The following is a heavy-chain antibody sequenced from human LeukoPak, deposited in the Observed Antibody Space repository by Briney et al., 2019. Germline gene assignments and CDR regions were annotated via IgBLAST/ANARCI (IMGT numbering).Heavy chain of an antibody. Sequence: GASVKVSCKVSGYTLTELSMHWVRQAPGKGLEWMGGFDPEDGETIYAQKFQGRVTMTEDTSTDTAYMELRSLRSDDTAVYYCARDVALSQWLVQDFDYWGQGTLVTVSS. V-gene: IGHV1-24*01. CDR2: FDPEDGET. J-gene: IGHJ4*02. D-gene: IGHD6-19*01. CDR3: ARDVALSQWLVQDFDY. CDR1: GYTLTELS.